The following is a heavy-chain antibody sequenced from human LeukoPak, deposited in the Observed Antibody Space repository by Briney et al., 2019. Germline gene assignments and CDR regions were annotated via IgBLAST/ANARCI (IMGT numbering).Heavy chain of an antibody. CDR1: GFTFSSYA. V-gene: IGHV3-23*01. CDR2: ISGSGGST. Sequence: GGSLRLSCAASGFTFSSYAMSWVRQAPGKGLEWVSAISGSGGSTYYADSVKGRFTISRDNSKNTLYLQMNSLRAEDTAVYYCAKDAQYCSSTSCYRLGRDAFDIWGQGTMVTVSS. CDR3: AKDAQYCSSTSCYRLGRDAFDI. D-gene: IGHD2-2*01. J-gene: IGHJ3*02.